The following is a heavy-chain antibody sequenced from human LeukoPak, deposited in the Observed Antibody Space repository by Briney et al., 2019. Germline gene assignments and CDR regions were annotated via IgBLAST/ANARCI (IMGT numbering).Heavy chain of an antibody. CDR3: AREDYYDSSGYSTGYGMDV. J-gene: IGHJ6*02. CDR2: INTNTGNP. D-gene: IGHD3-22*01. V-gene: IGHV7-4-1*02. Sequence: GASVKVSCKASGYTFTSYAMNWVRQAPGQGLEWMGWINTNTGNPTYAQGFTGRFVFSLDTSVSTAYLQISSLKAEDTAVYYCAREDYYDSSGYSTGYGMDVWGQGTTVTVSS. CDR1: GYTFTSYA.